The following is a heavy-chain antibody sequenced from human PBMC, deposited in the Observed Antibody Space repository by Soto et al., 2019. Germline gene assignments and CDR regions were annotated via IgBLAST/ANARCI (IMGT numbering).Heavy chain of an antibody. CDR2: INAANGYT. CDR3: ASGGGLDD. D-gene: IGHD3-10*01. J-gene: IGHJ4*02. Sequence: QVQLVQSGAEVKKPGASVKVSCKASGYSFTSFPIHWVRQAPGQGLECMGWINAANGYTRYSQKFQGRVTITRDTPANTAYMDLSGLTSEDTAVYSCASGGGLDDWGQGTLITVAS. CDR1: GYSFTSFP. V-gene: IGHV1-3*01.